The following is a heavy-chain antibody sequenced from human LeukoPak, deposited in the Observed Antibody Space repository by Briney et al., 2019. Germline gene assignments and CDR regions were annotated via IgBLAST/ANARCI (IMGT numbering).Heavy chain of an antibody. J-gene: IGHJ4*02. CDR3: AKGSMGRCSGNSCYSVY. CDR2: ISYDGSNK. V-gene: IGHV3-30*18. D-gene: IGHD5-12*01. Sequence: GGSLRLSCPASGFTFSNYGMHWFRQAPGKGLEWVAVISYDGSNKYYADSVKGRFTISRDNSKNTPYLQMNSLRVEDTAVYYCAKGSMGRCSGNSCYSVYWGQGTLVTVSS. CDR1: GFTFSNYG.